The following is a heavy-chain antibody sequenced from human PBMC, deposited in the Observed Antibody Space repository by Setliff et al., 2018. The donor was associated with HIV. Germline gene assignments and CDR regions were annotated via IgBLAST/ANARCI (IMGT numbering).Heavy chain of an antibody. J-gene: IGHJ6*02. CDR1: GGSISSDNYY. V-gene: IGHV4-61*02. Sequence: PSETLSLTCTVSGGSISSDNYYWSWIRQPAGKGLEWIGRMYTSGSTNYNPSLKSRVTIAVDTSKRQFSLKLSSGTAADTAVYYCAREERKAPAGSGYYYYGMDGWGQGTMVTVSS. CDR2: MYTSGST. D-gene: IGHD6-13*01. CDR3: AREERKAPAGSGYYYYGMDG.